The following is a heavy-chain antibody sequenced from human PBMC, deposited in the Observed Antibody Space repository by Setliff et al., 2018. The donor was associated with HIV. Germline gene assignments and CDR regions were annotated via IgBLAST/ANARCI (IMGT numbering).Heavy chain of an antibody. D-gene: IGHD3-3*01. Sequence: KPSETLSLTCAVYGGSFSGYYWSWIRQPPGKGLEWIGEINHSGSTNYNPSLKSRVTISVDTSKNQFSLKLSSVTAADTAVYYCARGRLRFLGYFDYWGQGTLVTVSS. CDR3: ARGRLRFLGYFDY. CDR1: GGSFSGYY. J-gene: IGHJ4*02. CDR2: INHSGST. V-gene: IGHV4-34*01.